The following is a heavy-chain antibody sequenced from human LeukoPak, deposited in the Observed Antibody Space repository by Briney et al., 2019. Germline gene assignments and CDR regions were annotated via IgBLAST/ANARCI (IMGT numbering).Heavy chain of an antibody. CDR1: RFSFSKAW. CDR3: TTVSFSVVSTTSGDY. D-gene: IGHD5/OR15-5a*01. V-gene: IGHV3-15*01. Sequence: GGSLRLSCAASRFSFSKAWISWVRQAPGKGLEWIGRIKSTADGGAVDYAAPVKGRFTVSRDDSQYTLYVEMNSPKTEDTAVYYCTTVSFSVVSTTSGDYWGQGTLVTVSS. J-gene: IGHJ4*02. CDR2: IKSTADGGAV.